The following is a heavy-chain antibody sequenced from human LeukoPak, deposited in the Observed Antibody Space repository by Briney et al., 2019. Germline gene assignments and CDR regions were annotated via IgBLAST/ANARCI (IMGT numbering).Heavy chain of an antibody. J-gene: IGHJ4*02. D-gene: IGHD5-18*01. CDR1: GGSISSSSFS. V-gene: IGHV4-39*02. Sequence: SETLSLTCTVSGGSISSSSFSWGWLRQPPGKGLEWIGSIYYSGSTYYNPSLKSRVTISVDTSRNHFSLKLSSVTAADTAVYYCASPNVDTTQYWGQGTLVTVSS. CDR3: ASPNVDTTQY. CDR2: IYYSGST.